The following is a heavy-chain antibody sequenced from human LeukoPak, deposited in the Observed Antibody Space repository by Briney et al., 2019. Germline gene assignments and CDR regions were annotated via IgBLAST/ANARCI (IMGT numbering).Heavy chain of an antibody. CDR1: GYTFTSYG. Sequence: ASVKVSCKASGYTFTSYGISWVRQAPGQGLEWMGWISAYNGNTNYAQKLQGRVTMTTDISTSTAYMELRSLRSDDTAVYYCARAALDFWSGYYPLFDYMDVWGKGTTVTVSS. CDR2: ISAYNGNT. D-gene: IGHD3-3*01. V-gene: IGHV1-18*01. J-gene: IGHJ6*03. CDR3: ARAALDFWSGYYPLFDYMDV.